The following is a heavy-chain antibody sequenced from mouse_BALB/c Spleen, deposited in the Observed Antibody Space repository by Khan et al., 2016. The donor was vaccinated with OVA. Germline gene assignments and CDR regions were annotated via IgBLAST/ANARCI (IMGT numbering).Heavy chain of an antibody. D-gene: IGHD1-1*01. J-gene: IGHJ2*01. CDR3: ARSNYYGYYFDY. V-gene: IGHV3-2*02. CDR1: GYPITSGYA. CDR2: ISYSGFT. Sequence: EVQLQESGPGLVKPSQSLSLTCTVTGYPITSGYAWNWIRQFPGNKLEWMGYISYSGFTNYNPSLKSRIPITRDTSKNQFFLQLSSVTSEATATYYCARSNYYGYYFDYWGQGATLTVSS.